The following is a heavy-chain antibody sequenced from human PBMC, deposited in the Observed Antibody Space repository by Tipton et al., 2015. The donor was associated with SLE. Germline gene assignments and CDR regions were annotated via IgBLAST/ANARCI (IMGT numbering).Heavy chain of an antibody. V-gene: IGHV4-39*06. D-gene: IGHD3-22*01. Sequence: TLSLTCTVSGASTSSGRYYWGWIRQPPGKGPEWIGNMYQTGTTDYNPSLKSRVTISIDTSKNQFPLKLSAVTAADTAVYYCARQAYYSSGYADYWGQGTLVTVSS. CDR3: ARQAYYSSGYADY. CDR2: MYQTGTT. J-gene: IGHJ4*02. CDR1: GASTSSGRYY.